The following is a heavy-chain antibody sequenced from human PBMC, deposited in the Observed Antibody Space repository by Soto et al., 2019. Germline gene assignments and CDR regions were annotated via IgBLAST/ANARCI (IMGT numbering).Heavy chain of an antibody. Sequence: GASVKVSCKASGYTFTSYGISWVRQAPGQGLERMGWISAYNGNTNYAHKLQGRGTMTTDTSTSTAYMELRSLRSEDTVVYYCARSIVVVTALDYWGQGTLVTVSS. J-gene: IGHJ4*02. CDR3: ARSIVVVTALDY. CDR2: ISAYNGNT. V-gene: IGHV1-18*01. D-gene: IGHD2-21*02. CDR1: GYTFTSYG.